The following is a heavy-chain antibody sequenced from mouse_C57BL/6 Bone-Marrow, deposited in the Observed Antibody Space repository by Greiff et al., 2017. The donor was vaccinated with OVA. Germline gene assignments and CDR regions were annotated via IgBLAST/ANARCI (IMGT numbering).Heavy chain of an antibody. D-gene: IGHD2-2*01. CDR3: ASSGGLRRGDYFDY. CDR2: IYPRSGNT. Sequence: QVQLQQSGAELARPGASVKLSCKASGYTFTSYGISWVKQRTGQGLEWIGEIYPRSGNTYYNEKFKGKATLTADKSSSTAYMELRSLPSEGSAVYSCASSGGLRRGDYFDYWGPGTTLTVSS. CDR1: GYTFTSYG. V-gene: IGHV1-81*01. J-gene: IGHJ2*01.